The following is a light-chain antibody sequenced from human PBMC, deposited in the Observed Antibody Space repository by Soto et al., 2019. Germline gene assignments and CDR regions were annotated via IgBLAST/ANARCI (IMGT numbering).Light chain of an antibody. CDR3: SSYTTSRSYV. CDR1: SSDVGGYDY. CDR2: QVF. V-gene: IGLV2-14*01. Sequence: QSALTQPASVSGTPGQSITMSCTGTSSDVGGYDYVSWYQQHPGEVPKLLIYQVFSRASGVSNRFSGSKSGNTASLTISGLQAYDEADYYCSSYTTSRSYVFGTGTKDTVL. J-gene: IGLJ1*01.